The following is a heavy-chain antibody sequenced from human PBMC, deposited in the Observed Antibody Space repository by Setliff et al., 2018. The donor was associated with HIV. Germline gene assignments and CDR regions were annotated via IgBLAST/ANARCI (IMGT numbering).Heavy chain of an antibody. D-gene: IGHD2-15*01. CDR1: GFIFSSHD. CDR3: ARDVTVRLSVEYYFDY. J-gene: IGHJ4*02. V-gene: IGHV3-13*01. CDR2: IGTGDDT. Sequence: PGGSLRLSCEASGFIFSSHDFHWVRQAAGQGLEWVSAIGTGDDTYYVDSVKGRFTISRDNARNSLYLQMNNLGAGDTAVYYCARDVTVRLSVEYYFDYWGQGTLVTVSS.